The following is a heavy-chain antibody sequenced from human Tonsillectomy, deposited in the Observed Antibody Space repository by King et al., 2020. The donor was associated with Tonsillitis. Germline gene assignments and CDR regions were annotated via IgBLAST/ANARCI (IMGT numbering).Heavy chain of an antibody. J-gene: IGHJ4*02. Sequence: QLVQSGAEMKKPGASVKVSCKAPAYMFTTYGMSWVRQAPGQGPEWMAWINTYTGDTDYAQRLQGRVTVTRHTSTSTVYMELRSLTSDDTAMYYCARDQRVNRGYFSGWYGGYWGQGTLVTLSS. CDR3: ARDQRVNRGYFSGWYGGY. CDR1: AYMFTTYG. V-gene: IGHV1-18*01. D-gene: IGHD6-19*01. CDR2: INTYTGDT.